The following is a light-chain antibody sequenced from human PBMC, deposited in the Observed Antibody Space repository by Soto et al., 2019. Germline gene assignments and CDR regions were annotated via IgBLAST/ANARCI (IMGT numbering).Light chain of an antibody. V-gene: IGLV1-44*01. CDR2: NNN. J-gene: IGLJ1*01. CDR1: GSNIGSNT. Sequence: QSVLTQPPSASGTPGQRVSIPCSGSGSNIGSNTVNWYQQLPGTAPKLLMYNNNQRPSGVPDRFSGSKSGTSASLAISGLQSEDEADYYCAAWDDSLSGYVFGTGTKLTVL. CDR3: AAWDDSLSGYV.